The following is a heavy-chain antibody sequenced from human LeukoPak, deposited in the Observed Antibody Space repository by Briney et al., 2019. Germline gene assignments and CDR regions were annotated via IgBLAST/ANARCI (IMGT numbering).Heavy chain of an antibody. CDR1: GASITSYY. Sequence: PSETLSLTCSVSGASITSYYWNWIRQPAGKGLEWIGRIYTREGTNYNPSLKSRVTISVDTSKNQFSLKLTSLTAADTAVYYCARDQELGYRGLGTLVTISS. V-gene: IGHV4-4*07. J-gene: IGHJ4*02. D-gene: IGHD2-15*01. CDR2: IYTREGT. CDR3: ARDQELGY.